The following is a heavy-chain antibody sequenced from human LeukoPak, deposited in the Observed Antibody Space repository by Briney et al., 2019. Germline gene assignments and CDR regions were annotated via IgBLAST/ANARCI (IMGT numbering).Heavy chain of an antibody. D-gene: IGHD1-26*01. V-gene: IGHV1-69*13. CDR3: AREDGSYYFLDAFDI. CDR2: IIPIFGTA. J-gene: IGHJ3*02. Sequence: GASVKVSCKASGYTFTSYGISWVRQAPGQGLEWMGGIIPIFGTANYAQKFQGRVTITADESTSTAYMELSSLRSEDTAVYYCAREDGSYYFLDAFDIWGQGTMVTVSS. CDR1: GYTFTSYG.